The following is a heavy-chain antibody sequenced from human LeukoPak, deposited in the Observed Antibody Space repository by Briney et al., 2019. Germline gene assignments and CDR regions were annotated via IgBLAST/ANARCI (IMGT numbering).Heavy chain of an antibody. CDR1: GGSISNENW. J-gene: IGHJ4*02. CDR3: ARVGPRAYSYGEF. CDR2: INHSGST. D-gene: IGHD5-18*01. V-gene: IGHV4-4*02. Sequence: SETLSLTCAVSGGSISNENWWGWVRQPPGKGLEWIGEINHSGSTNYNPSLKSRVTISVDTSKNQFSLKLSSVTAADTAVYYCARVGPRAYSYGEFWGQGTLVTVSS.